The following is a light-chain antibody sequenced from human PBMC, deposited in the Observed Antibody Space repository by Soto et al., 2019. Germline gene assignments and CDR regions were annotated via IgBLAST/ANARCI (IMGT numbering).Light chain of an antibody. J-gene: IGKJ2*02. CDR1: QSVSSY. CDR2: DAS. Sequence: EIVLTQSPATLSLSPGERATLSCRASQSVSSYLAWYQQKPGQAPRLLIYDASNRATGIPARFSGSGSGTDFTLTICSLEPEDFAVYYCQQRSNWPPRCTFGQGTKLEIK. CDR3: QQRSNWPPRCT. V-gene: IGKV3-11*01.